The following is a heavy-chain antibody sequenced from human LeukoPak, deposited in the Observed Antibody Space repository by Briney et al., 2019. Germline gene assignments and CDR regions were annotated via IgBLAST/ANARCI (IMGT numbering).Heavy chain of an antibody. V-gene: IGHV4-4*02. CDR3: ARVKVVPAAMGFDY. J-gene: IGHJ4*02. CDR2: IYHSGST. CDR1: DGSISISHW. D-gene: IGHD2-2*01. Sequence: PSGILSLTCAVSDGSISISHWWSWVRQPAGKGLEWSGEIYHSGSTNYNPSLKSRVTISVDKSKNQFSLKLSSVTAADTAVYYCARVKVVPAAMGFDYWGQGTLVTVSS.